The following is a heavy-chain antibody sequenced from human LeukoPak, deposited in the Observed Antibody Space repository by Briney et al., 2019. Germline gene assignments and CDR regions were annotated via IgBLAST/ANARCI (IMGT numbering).Heavy chain of an antibody. CDR3: ARVEHWLSTGRFYFDY. CDR2: INQDGNEK. V-gene: IGHV3-7*01. CDR1: GFTFRSYW. Sequence: PGGSLRLSCTASGFTFRSYWMSWVRQAPGKGLEWVADINQDGNEKYYVDSVKGRFTISRDNGKNSVFLQMNSLKADDSAVYYCARVEHWLSTGRFYFDYWGQGTLVTVSS. J-gene: IGHJ4*02. D-gene: IGHD5/OR15-5a*01.